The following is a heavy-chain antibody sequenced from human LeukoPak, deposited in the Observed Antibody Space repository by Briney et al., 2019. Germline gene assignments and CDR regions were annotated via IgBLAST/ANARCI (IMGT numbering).Heavy chain of an antibody. D-gene: IGHD2-15*01. CDR3: ARGALYCSGGSCFFQH. V-gene: IGHV1-8*02. CDR1: GYTFTSYY. Sequence: ASVKVSCKASGYTFTSYYMHWVRQATGQGLEWMGWMNPNSGNTGYAQKFQGRVTMTRNTSISTAYMELSSLRSEDTAVYYCARGALYCSGGSCFFQHWGQGTLVTVSS. J-gene: IGHJ1*01. CDR2: MNPNSGNT.